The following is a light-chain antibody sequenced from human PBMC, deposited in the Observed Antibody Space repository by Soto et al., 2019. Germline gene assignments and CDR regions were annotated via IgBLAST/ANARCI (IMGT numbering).Light chain of an antibody. Sequence: IVLTQSPGTLSLSPGERTTLSCRASQSISRYLAWYQQKPGQTPRLLIYGASTRATGIPARFSGSGSGTEFTLTISSLQSEDFAVYYCQQYGTSPRTFGQGTKVDNK. CDR1: QSISRY. CDR3: QQYGTSPRT. J-gene: IGKJ1*01. V-gene: IGKV3-15*01. CDR2: GAS.